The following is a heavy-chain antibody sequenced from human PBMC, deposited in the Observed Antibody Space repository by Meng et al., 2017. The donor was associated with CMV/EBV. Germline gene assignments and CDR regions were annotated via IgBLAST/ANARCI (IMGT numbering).Heavy chain of an antibody. CDR1: GGSISSSNW. V-gene: IGHV4-4*02. CDR3: ARAQLRILEGDRGGNGFDP. D-gene: IGHD3-3*01. J-gene: IGHJ5*02. Sequence: GSLRLSCAVSGGSISSSNWWGWVRQPPGKGLEWIGEIYHSGSTNYNPSLKSRVTISGDKSKNQLSLKLSSVTAADTAVYYCARAQLRILEGDRGGNGFDPWGQGTLVTVSS. CDR2: IYHSGST.